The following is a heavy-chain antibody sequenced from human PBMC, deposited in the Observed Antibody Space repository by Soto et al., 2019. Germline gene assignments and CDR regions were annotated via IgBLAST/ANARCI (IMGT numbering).Heavy chain of an antibody. J-gene: IGHJ5*02. D-gene: IGHD6-19*01. V-gene: IGHV4-39*01. Sequence: SETLSLTCTVSGGSISSSSYYWGWIRQPPGKGLEWIGSIYYSGSTYYNPSLKSRVTISVDTSKNQFSLKLSSVTAADTAVYYCARHKGFSSGWYVRFDPWGQRTPVTVSS. CDR1: GGSISSSSYY. CDR2: IYYSGST. CDR3: ARHKGFSSGWYVRFDP.